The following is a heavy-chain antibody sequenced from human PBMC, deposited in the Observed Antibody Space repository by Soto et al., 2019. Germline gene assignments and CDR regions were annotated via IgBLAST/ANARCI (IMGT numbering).Heavy chain of an antibody. V-gene: IGHV4-34*01. CDR2: INHSGST. CDR1: GGSFSGYY. Sequence: QTLSLTCAVYGGSFSGYYWSWIRQPPGKGLEWIGEINHSGSTNYNPSLKSRVTISVDTSKNQFSLKLSSVTAADTAVYYCAMGSYYYDSSGYYNPWGQGTLVTVSS. J-gene: IGHJ5*02. CDR3: AMGSYYYDSSGYYNP. D-gene: IGHD3-22*01.